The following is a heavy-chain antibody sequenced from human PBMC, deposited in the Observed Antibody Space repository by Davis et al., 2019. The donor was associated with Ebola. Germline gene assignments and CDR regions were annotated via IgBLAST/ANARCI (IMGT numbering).Heavy chain of an antibody. CDR3: ARDVYHMDV. Sequence: GESLKISCAASGFTFSNFWMHWVRQAPGKGLVWVSRIKSDGTITTYADSVKGRFTNSRDNAKNTLYLQMNSLRAEDTAVYYCARDVYHMDVWGQGTTVTVSS. V-gene: IGHV3-74*01. CDR1: GFTFSNFW. CDR2: IKSDGTIT. D-gene: IGHD5/OR15-5a*01. J-gene: IGHJ6*02.